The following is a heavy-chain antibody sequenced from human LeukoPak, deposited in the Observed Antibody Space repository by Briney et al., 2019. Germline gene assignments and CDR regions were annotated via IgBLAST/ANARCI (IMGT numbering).Heavy chain of an antibody. V-gene: IGHV4-4*07. CDR3: ARDQDSSGYYYGNWFDP. CDR1: GGSVSSYY. J-gene: IGHJ5*02. D-gene: IGHD3-22*01. CDR2: IYTSGST. Sequence: PSETLSLTCTVSGGSVSSYYWSWIRQPAGKGLEWIGRIYTSGSTNYNPSLKSRVTMSVDTSKNQFSLKLSSVTAADTAVYYCARDQDSSGYYYGNWFDPWGQGTLVTVSS.